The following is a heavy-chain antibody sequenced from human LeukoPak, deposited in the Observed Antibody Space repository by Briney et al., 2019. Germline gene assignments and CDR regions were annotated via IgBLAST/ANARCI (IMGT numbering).Heavy chain of an antibody. J-gene: IGHJ4*02. V-gene: IGHV5-51*01. Sequence: GESLKISCQGSGDRFNTYWIAWVRQLPGKGLEWMGNVYPGDSDTRYSPSFQGQVTMSVDKSISTTYLQWSSLKASDTAIYYCARQSTKSFDFWGQGTLVTVSS. CDR3: ARQSTKSFDF. CDR2: VYPGDSDT. CDR1: GDRFNTYW.